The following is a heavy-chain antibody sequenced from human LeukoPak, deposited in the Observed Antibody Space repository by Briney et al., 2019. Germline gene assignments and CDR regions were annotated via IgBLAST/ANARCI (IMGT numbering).Heavy chain of an antibody. D-gene: IGHD2-2*01. J-gene: IGHJ4*02. CDR1: GFTFSSYA. V-gene: IGHV3-21*01. CDR3: ASDIGYCSSTSCYGGY. Sequence: PGGSLRLSCAASGFTFSSYAMSWVRQAPGKGLEWVSSISSSSSYIYYADSVKGRFTISRDNAKNSLYLQMNSLRAEDTAVYYCASDIGYCSSTSCYGGYWGQGTLVTVSS. CDR2: ISSSSSYI.